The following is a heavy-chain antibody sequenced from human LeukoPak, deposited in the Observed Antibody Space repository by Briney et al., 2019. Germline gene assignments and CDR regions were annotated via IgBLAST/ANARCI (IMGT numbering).Heavy chain of an antibody. J-gene: IGHJ4*02. CDR2: ISYSGST. Sequence: ETLSLTCTVSGDSISSSDYYWGWIRQPPGKGLGWIGTISYSGSTYYNPSLQSRVTISVDTSKNQFSLELSSVTAADTAVYYCARGSRRLADFHYWGQGTLVTVSS. D-gene: IGHD1-26*01. CDR1: GDSISSSDYY. CDR3: ARGSRRLADFHY. V-gene: IGHV4-39*01.